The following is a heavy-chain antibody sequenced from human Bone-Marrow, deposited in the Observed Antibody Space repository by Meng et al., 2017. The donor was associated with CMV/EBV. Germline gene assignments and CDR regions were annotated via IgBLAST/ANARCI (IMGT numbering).Heavy chain of an antibody. Sequence: SVKVSCKASGGTFSSYAISWVRQAPGQGLEWMGGIIPILGIANYAQKFQGRVTITADKSTSTAYRELSSLRSEDTAVYYCARDRGTAAAGTWDYWGQGTLVTVSS. CDR2: IIPILGIA. D-gene: IGHD6-13*01. V-gene: IGHV1-69*10. CDR3: ARDRGTAAAGTWDY. CDR1: GGTFSSYA. J-gene: IGHJ4*02.